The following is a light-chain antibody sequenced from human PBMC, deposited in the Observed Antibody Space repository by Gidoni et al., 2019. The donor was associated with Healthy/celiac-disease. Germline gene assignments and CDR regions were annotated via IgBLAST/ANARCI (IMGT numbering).Light chain of an antibody. CDR2: GAS. CDR1: QSVSSSY. J-gene: IGKJ4*01. CDR3: QQYGSSPPLT. Sequence: EIVLTQSPGTLSLSPGARATLSCRASQSVSSSYLAWYQQKPGQAPRLLIYGASSRATGIPDRFSGSGSGTDFTLTISRLEPEYFAVYYCQQYGSSPPLTFXGXTKVEIK. V-gene: IGKV3-20*01.